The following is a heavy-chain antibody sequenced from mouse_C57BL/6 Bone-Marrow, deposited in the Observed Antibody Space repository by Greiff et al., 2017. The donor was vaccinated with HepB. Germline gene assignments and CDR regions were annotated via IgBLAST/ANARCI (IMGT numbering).Heavy chain of an antibody. V-gene: IGHV1-82*01. J-gene: IGHJ4*01. D-gene: IGHD3-2*02. Sequence: QVQLKQSGPELVKPGASVKISCKASGYAFSSSWMNWVKQRPGKGLEWIGRIYPGDGDTNYNGKVKGKATLTADKSSSTAYMQLSSLTSEDSAVYFCARRRGDSSGVYAMDYWGQGTSVTVSS. CDR3: ARRRGDSSGVYAMDY. CDR2: IYPGDGDT. CDR1: GYAFSSSW.